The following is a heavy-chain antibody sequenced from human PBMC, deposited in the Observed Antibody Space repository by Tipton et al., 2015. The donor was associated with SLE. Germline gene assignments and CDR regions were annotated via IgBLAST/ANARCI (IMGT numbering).Heavy chain of an antibody. CDR2: IYYTGSSY. CDR1: GGSFSSGSYF. Sequence: GSLRLSCTVSGGSFSSGSYFWGWIRQPPGKGLEWIGNIYYTGSSYYYNPSLKSRVTISVDTSKNQFSLKLNSVTAADTAVYYCACYDPPYAVDIWGQGTRVTVSS. CDR3: ACYDPPYAVDI. D-gene: IGHD5-12*01. V-gene: IGHV4-39*07. J-gene: IGHJ3*02.